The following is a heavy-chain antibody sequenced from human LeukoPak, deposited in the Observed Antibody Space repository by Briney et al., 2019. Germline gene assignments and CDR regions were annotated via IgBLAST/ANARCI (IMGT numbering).Heavy chain of an antibody. V-gene: IGHV3-9*01. D-gene: IGHD3-10*01. CDR3: AKDDFVMYGSGSYEYFDY. CDR2: ISWNSGSI. Sequence: GGSLRLSCAASGFTFDDYAMHWVRQAPGKGLEWVSGISWNSGSIGYADSVKGRFTISRDNSKNTLYLQMNSLRAEDTAVYYCAKDDFVMYGSGSYEYFDYWGQGTLVTVSS. CDR1: GFTFDDYA. J-gene: IGHJ4*02.